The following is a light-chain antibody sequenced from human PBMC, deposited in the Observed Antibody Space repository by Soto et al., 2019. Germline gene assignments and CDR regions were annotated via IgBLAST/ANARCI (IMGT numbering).Light chain of an antibody. Sequence: DIQMTQSPSSLSASVGDRVTMTCRASQDISNYLGWYQQKPGKVPKLLIYAASTLQSGVPSRFSGSGSGTDFTPTISSLQPEDVATYSCQKYNSAPWTFGQGTKVEIK. CDR2: AAS. CDR3: QKYNSAPWT. J-gene: IGKJ1*01. CDR1: QDISNY. V-gene: IGKV1-27*01.